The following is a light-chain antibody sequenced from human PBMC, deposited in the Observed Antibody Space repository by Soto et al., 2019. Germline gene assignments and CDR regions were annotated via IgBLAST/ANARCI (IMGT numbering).Light chain of an antibody. J-gene: IGKJ2*01. V-gene: IGKV3-20*01. CDR1: QSVSSRN. Sequence: EIVLTQSPGTVSLSPGERATLSCRASQSVSSRNLAWYRQKPGQAPSLLIFGASNRATGLPDRFSGSGSGTDFPLTISRLEPEDCAVYYCLRYGDSPPAYTFGQGTKLEIK. CDR3: LRYGDSPPAYT. CDR2: GAS.